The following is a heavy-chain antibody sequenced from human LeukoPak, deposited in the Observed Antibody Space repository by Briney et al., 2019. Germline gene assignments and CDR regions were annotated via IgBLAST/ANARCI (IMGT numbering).Heavy chain of an antibody. CDR1: GGSISSYY. CDR2: IYYSGST. V-gene: IGHV4-59*08. Sequence: SETLSLTCTVSGGSISSYYWSWIRQPPGKGLEWIGYIYYSGSTNYNPSLKSRVTISVDTSKNQFSLKLSSVTAADTAMYYCARHVLGKGFDYWGQGTLVTVS. J-gene: IGHJ4*02. CDR3: ARHVLGKGFDY. D-gene: IGHD3-16*01.